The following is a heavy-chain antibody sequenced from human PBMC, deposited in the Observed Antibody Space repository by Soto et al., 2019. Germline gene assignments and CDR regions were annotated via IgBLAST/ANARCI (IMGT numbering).Heavy chain of an antibody. CDR2: MNPNSGNT. D-gene: IGHD2-2*01. Sequence: EASVKVSCKASGYTFTSYDINWVRQATGQGLEWMGWMNPNSGNTGYAQKFQGRVTMTRNTSISTAYMELSSLRSEDTAVYYCARPAAMGAYYYYYYMDVWGKGTTVTVSS. J-gene: IGHJ6*03. V-gene: IGHV1-8*01. CDR1: GYTFTSYD. CDR3: ARPAAMGAYYYYYYMDV.